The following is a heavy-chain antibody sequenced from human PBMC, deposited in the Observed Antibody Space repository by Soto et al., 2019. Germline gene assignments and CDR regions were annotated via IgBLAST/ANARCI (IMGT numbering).Heavy chain of an antibody. D-gene: IGHD3-3*01. CDR1: GGSISSYY. CDR2: IYYSGTT. J-gene: IGHJ4*02. V-gene: IGHV4-59*01. Sequence: TLSLTCTVSGGSISSYYWSWIRQPPGKGPEWIGYIYYSGTTNYNPSLKSRVTMSVDTSKNQFSLKLTSVTAADTAVYYCAREPAWSGYCEDWGQGTLVTVSS. CDR3: AREPAWSGYCED.